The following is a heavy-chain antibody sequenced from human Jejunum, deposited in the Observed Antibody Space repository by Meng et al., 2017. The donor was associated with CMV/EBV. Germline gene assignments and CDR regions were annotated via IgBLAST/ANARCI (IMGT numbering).Heavy chain of an antibody. Sequence: AAGFTFDHYARHWARQGPGKGREWVSGISWNSATIGYADSVKVRFAISRDNANNSVYLQMTSLRAEDSSVYYCARVSQSWSFADFWGQGTLVTVSS. CDR3: ARVSQSWSFADF. CDR2: ISWNSATI. J-gene: IGHJ4*02. V-gene: IGHV3-9*01. D-gene: IGHD1-26*01. CDR1: GFTFDHYA.